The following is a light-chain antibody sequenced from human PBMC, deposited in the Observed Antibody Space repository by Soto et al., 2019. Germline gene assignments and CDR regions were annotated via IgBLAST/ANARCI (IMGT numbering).Light chain of an antibody. V-gene: IGKV1-5*03. Sequence: DIQMTQSPSTLSASVGDRVTITCRASQSISSWLAWYQQKPGKAPKLLIYKASTLQSGVPSRFSGSGSGTEFTLXISSLQPXDSATYYCQQYNDNWTFGQGTKVEIK. CDR3: QQYNDNWT. J-gene: IGKJ1*01. CDR2: KAS. CDR1: QSISSW.